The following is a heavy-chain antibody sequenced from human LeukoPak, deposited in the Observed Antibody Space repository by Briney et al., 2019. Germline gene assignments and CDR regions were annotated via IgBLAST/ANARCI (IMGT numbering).Heavy chain of an antibody. CDR3: ASAAGAFDS. J-gene: IGHJ3*01. CDR1: GITFSSYG. Sequence: GRSLRLSCEGSGITFSSYGIHWVRQAPGKGLEWVAVIWPDGSNKYYADSVKGRFIISRDNSKNTLWLQMNSLRAEDTAVYYCASAAGAFDSWGQGTMVTVSS. D-gene: IGHD6-13*01. CDR2: IWPDGSNK. V-gene: IGHV3-33*01.